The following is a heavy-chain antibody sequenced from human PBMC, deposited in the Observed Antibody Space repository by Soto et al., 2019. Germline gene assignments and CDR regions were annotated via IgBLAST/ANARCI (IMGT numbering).Heavy chain of an antibody. CDR3: ARAVRDYYYMDV. CDR1: GFTFSSYA. V-gene: IGHV3-64*01. Sequence: GGSLRLSCAASGFTFSSYAMHWVRQAPGKGLEYVSAISSNGGSTYYANSVKGRFTISRDNSKNTLYLQMGSLRAEDMAVYYCARAVRDYYYMDVRGKGTTVTVSS. CDR2: ISSNGGST. J-gene: IGHJ6*03. D-gene: IGHD3-10*01.